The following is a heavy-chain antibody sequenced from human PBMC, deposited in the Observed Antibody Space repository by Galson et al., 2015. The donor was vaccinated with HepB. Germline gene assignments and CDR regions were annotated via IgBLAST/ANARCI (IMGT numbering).Heavy chain of an antibody. D-gene: IGHD4-17*01. Sequence: SLRLSCAASGFTFSSYWMSWVRQAPGKGLEWVANIKQDGSEKYYVDSVKGRFTISRDNAKNSLYLQMNSLRAEDTAVYYCARVLRMAVTTRPPNWFDPWGQGTLVTVSS. J-gene: IGHJ5*02. CDR1: GFTFSSYW. CDR3: ARVLRMAVTTRPPNWFDP. CDR2: IKQDGSEK. V-gene: IGHV3-7*01.